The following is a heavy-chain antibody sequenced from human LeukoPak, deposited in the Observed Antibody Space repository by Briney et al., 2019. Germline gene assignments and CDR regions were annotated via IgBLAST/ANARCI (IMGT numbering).Heavy chain of an antibody. D-gene: IGHD1-26*01. V-gene: IGHV3-48*01. CDR1: GFTFSSYN. J-gene: IGHJ4*02. Sequence: GSLRLSCAASGFTFSSYNMNWVRQAPGKGLEWVSYISSSSNTIYYADSVKGRFTISRDNAKNSLYLQMNSLRAEDTAVYYCATESGTYSGTCFDYWGQGTLVTVSS. CDR3: ATESGTYSGTCFDY. CDR2: ISSSSNTI.